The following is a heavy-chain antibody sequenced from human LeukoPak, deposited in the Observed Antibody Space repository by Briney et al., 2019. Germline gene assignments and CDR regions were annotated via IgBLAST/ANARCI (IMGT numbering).Heavy chain of an antibody. CDR1: GFTFSSYS. Sequence: PGGSLRLSCAASGFTFSSYSMNWVRQAAGKGLEWVSSISSSSSYIYYADSVKGRFTISRDNAKNSLYLQMNSVRAEDTAVYYCARDRSDYGDSRDAFDIWGQGTMVTVSS. CDR3: ARDRSDYGDSRDAFDI. V-gene: IGHV3-21*01. J-gene: IGHJ3*02. CDR2: ISSSSSYI. D-gene: IGHD4-17*01.